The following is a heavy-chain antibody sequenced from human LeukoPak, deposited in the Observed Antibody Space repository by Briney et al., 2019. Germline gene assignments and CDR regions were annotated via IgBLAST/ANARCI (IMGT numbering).Heavy chain of an antibody. V-gene: IGHV4-39*01. CDR3: ARQSESAMVIYYFDY. CDR1: GGSISSSSYY. Sequence: SETLSLTCTVSGGSISSSSYYWGWIRQPPGKGLEWIGSIYYSGSTYYNPSLRSRVTISVDTSKNQFSLKLSSVTAADTAVYYCARQSESAMVIYYFDYWGQGTLVTVSS. J-gene: IGHJ4*02. D-gene: IGHD5-18*01. CDR2: IYYSGST.